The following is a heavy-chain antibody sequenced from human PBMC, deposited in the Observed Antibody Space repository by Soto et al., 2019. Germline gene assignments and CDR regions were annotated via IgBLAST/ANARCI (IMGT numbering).Heavy chain of an antibody. CDR2: IYPGDSDT. Sequence: GESLKISCKGSGYSFTSYWIGWVRQMPGKGLEWMGIIYPGDSDTRYSPSFQGQVTISRDNSKNTLYLQMNSLRAEDTAVYYCARDRDTMIDFYGMDVWGQGTTVTVSS. CDR3: ARDRDTMIDFYGMDV. CDR1: GYSFTSYW. V-gene: IGHV5-51*01. D-gene: IGHD3-22*01. J-gene: IGHJ6*02.